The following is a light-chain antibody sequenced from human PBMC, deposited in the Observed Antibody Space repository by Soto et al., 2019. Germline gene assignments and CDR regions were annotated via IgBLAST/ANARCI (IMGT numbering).Light chain of an antibody. CDR2: DVN. CDR3: CSYAGSSTWV. Sequence: QSVLTQPASVSGSPGQSITISCTGTRSDVGGYNHVSWYQQHPGRAPKLMIYDVNKRPSGVSNHFSGSKSGNTASLTISGLQVEDEADYYCCSYAGSSTWVFGGGTKVTVL. J-gene: IGLJ3*02. CDR1: RSDVGGYNH. V-gene: IGLV2-23*02.